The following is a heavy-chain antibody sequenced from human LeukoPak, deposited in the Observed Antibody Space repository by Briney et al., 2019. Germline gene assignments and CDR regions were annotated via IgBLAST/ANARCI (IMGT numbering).Heavy chain of an antibody. Sequence: GGSLRLSCAASGFTFSNYWMNWVRQAPGKGLECLANIKQDGSEKYYVDSVLGRFTISRDNAKNSLILQMNSLRAEDTAVYYCALGTAFDYWGQGTLVTVSS. J-gene: IGHJ4*02. CDR3: ALGTAFDY. V-gene: IGHV3-7*01. CDR2: IKQDGSEK. D-gene: IGHD1-1*01. CDR1: GFTFSNYW.